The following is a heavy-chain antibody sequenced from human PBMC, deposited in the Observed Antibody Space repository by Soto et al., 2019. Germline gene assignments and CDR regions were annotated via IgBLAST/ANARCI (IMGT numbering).Heavy chain of an antibody. CDR3: ARDVMVDSSSWYFDY. CDR1: GYTFTSYG. CDR2: ISAYNGNT. Sequence: QVQLVQSGAEVKKPGASVKVSCKASGYTFTSYGISWVRQAPGQGLEWMGWISAYNGNTNYAQKLQGRVTMTTDTSTSTAYMELRSLRSGDTAVYYCARDVMVDSSSWYFDYWGQGTLVTVSS. V-gene: IGHV1-18*01. J-gene: IGHJ4*02. D-gene: IGHD6-13*01.